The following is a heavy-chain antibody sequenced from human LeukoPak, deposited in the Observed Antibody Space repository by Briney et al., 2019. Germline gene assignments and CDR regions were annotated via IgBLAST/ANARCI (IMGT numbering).Heavy chain of an antibody. CDR2: IYTGGST. CDR1: GFTVSSNY. CDR3: ARFRPRRRADGDFDY. D-gene: IGHD3-10*01. J-gene: IGHJ4*02. Sequence: GGSLRLSCAASGFTVSSNYMSWVRQAPGKGLEWVSVIYTGGSTYYADSVKGRFTISRDNSKNTLYLQMNSLRAEDTAVYYCARFRPRRRADGDFDYWGQGTLVTVSS. V-gene: IGHV3-53*01.